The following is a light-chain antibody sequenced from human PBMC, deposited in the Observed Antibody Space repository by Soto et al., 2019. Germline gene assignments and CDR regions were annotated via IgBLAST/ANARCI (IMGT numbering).Light chain of an antibody. Sequence: DIVLTQSPGSLSLSPGERVTLSCRASQSVSNRYLAWYQHRPGRAPRLLIRGTSSRASGVPDRFSASGAGTDFILTISRVEPEDFAIYYCQQYGSSITFGGGTKVEIK. CDR1: QSVSNRY. J-gene: IGKJ4*01. CDR2: GTS. CDR3: QQYGSSIT. V-gene: IGKV3-20*01.